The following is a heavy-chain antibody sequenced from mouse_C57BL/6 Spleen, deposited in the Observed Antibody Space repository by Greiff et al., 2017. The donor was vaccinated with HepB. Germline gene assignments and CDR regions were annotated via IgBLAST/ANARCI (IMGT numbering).Heavy chain of an antibody. J-gene: IGHJ4*01. CDR2: IWSGGST. D-gene: IGHD2-4*01. CDR3: ARKGGDDYSYYAMDY. V-gene: IGHV2-2*01. Sequence: VKLMESGPGLVQPSQSLSITCTVSGFSLTSYGVHWVRQSPGKGLEWLGVIWSGGSTDYNAAFISRLSISKDNSKSQVFFKMNSLQADDTAIYYCARKGGDDYSYYAMDYWGQGTSVTVSS. CDR1: GFSLTSYG.